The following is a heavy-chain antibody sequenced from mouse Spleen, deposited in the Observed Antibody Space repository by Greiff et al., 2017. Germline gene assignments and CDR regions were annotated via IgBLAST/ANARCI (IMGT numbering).Heavy chain of an antibody. J-gene: IGHJ2*01. D-gene: IGHD2-1*01. CDR2: INPNNGGT. CDR1: GYTFTDYN. Sequence: EVQLQQSGPELVKPGASVKMSCKASGYTFTDYNMHWVKQSHGKSLEWIGYINPNNGGTSYNQKFKGKATLTVNKSSSTAYMELRSLTSEDSAVYYCARSGNYLYYFDYWGQGTTLTVSS. CDR3: ARSGNYLYYFDY. V-gene: IGHV1-22*01.